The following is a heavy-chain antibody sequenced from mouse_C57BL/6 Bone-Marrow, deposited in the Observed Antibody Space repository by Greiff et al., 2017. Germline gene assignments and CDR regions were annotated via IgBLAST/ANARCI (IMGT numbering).Heavy chain of an antibody. Sequence: EVKLMESGEGLVKPGGSLKLSCAASGFTFSSYAMSWVRQTPEKRLEWVAYISSGGDYIYYADTVKGRFTISRDNARNTLYLQMSSLKSEDTAMYYCTRGAQRGLYWYFDVWGTGTTVTVSS. CDR1: GFTFSSYA. CDR3: TRGAQRGLYWYFDV. V-gene: IGHV5-9-1*02. J-gene: IGHJ1*03. D-gene: IGHD4-1*02. CDR2: ISSGGDYI.